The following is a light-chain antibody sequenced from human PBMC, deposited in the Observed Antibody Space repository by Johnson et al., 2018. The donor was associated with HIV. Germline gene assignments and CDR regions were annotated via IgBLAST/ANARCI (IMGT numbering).Light chain of an antibody. CDR3: GTWDSSLSAEV. CDR1: SSNIGNNY. V-gene: IGLV1-51*01. J-gene: IGLJ1*01. Sequence: QSALTQPPSVSAAPGQKVTISCSGSSSNIGNNYVSWYQQLPGTAPKLLIYDNNKRPSGIPDRFSGSKSGTSATLGITGLQTGDEADYYCGTWDSSLSAEVFGTGTKVPFL. CDR2: DNN.